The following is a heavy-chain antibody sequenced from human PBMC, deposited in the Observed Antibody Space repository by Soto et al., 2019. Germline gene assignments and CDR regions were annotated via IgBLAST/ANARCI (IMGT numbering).Heavy chain of an antibody. CDR3: ARGGRLGCDLDV. Sequence: QVQLVQSGAEVKKPGSSVKVSCKASGGTFGRYTLSWVRQAPGQGLEWMGWIIPILETANYARRFQGRLTMPADTSTGTAYMVLSGLKSDDTGVYYCARGGRLGCDLDVRGKGTEVTVSS. V-gene: IGHV1-69*08. J-gene: IGHJ6*04. D-gene: IGHD1-26*01. CDR2: IIPILETA. CDR1: GGTFGRYT.